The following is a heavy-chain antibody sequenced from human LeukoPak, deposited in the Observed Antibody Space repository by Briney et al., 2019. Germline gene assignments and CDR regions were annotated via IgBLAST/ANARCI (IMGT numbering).Heavy chain of an antibody. V-gene: IGHV3-21*01. CDR1: GFTFSSYS. CDR3: ARDGYKYCSGGSCYPWGYYYYGMDV. Sequence: GGSLRLSFAASGFTFSSYSMNWVRQAPGKRLEWVSSISSSSSYIYYADSVKGRFTISRDNAKNSLYLQMNSLRAEDTAVYYCARDGYKYCSGGSCYPWGYYYYGMDVWGQGTTVTVSS. J-gene: IGHJ6*02. CDR2: ISSSSSYI. D-gene: IGHD2-15*01.